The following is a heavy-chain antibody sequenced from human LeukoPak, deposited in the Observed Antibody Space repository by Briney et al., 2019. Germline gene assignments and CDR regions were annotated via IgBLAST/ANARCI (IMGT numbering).Heavy chain of an antibody. Sequence: SETLSLTCTVSGGSISSYYWSWIRQPPGKGLEWIGYIYYSGSTNYNPSLKSRVTISVDTSKNQFSLKLSPVTAADTAVYYCARGDGYTHFDYWGQGTLVTVSS. J-gene: IGHJ4*02. CDR2: IYYSGST. CDR3: ARGDGYTHFDY. D-gene: IGHD5-24*01. CDR1: GGSISSYY. V-gene: IGHV4-59*01.